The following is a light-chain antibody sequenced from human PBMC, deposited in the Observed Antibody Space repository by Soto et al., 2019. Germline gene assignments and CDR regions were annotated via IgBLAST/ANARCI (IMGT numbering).Light chain of an antibody. J-gene: IGLJ1*01. CDR2: EVT. Sequence: QSALTPPASLSASPGQSITISCTGTISDVGAYNYVSWYQHHPGKVPKLLIYEVTHRPSGVSDRFSGSKSGNTASLTISGLQAEDEADYYCSSKRDSSTLFVFGTGTKVT. V-gene: IGLV2-14*01. CDR3: SSKRDSSTLFV. CDR1: ISDVGAYNY.